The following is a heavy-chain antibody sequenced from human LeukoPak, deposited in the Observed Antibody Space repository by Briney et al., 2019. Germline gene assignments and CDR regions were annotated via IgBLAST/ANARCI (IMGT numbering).Heavy chain of an antibody. Sequence: GGSLRLSWAASGFTFSSYDMSWVRQAPGKGLEWVSAISGSGGSTYYADSVKGRFTISRDNSKNTLYLQMNSLRAEDTAVYYCAKSSGSYYFLDYWGQGTLVTVSS. CDR3: AKSSGSYYFLDY. V-gene: IGHV3-23*01. D-gene: IGHD1-26*01. J-gene: IGHJ4*02. CDR1: GFTFSSYD. CDR2: ISGSGGST.